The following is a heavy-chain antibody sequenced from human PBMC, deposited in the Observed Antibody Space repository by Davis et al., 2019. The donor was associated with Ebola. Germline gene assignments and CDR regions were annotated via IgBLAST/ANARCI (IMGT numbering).Heavy chain of an antibody. V-gene: IGHV1-46*01. Sequence: ASVKVSCKASGYIFTSYYMHWVRQAPGQGLEWMGVITPSGFNTTYAQRFQGRVTMTRDTSTSTVYMELSSLRSEDTAVYYCARAPAQYYYGSGNYYEVGWFDPWGQGTLVTVSS. J-gene: IGHJ5*02. D-gene: IGHD3-10*01. CDR2: ITPSGFNT. CDR3: ARAPAQYYYGSGNYYEVGWFDP. CDR1: GYIFTSYY.